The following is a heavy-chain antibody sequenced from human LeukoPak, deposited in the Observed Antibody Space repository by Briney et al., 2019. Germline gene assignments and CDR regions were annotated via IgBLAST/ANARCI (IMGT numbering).Heavy chain of an antibody. CDR2: IYTSGST. CDR1: GGSISSYY. CDR3: ARVRVDNLGLYYFDY. V-gene: IGHV4-4*07. Sequence: SETLSLTCTVPGGSISSYYWSWIRQPAGKGLEWIGRIYTSGSTNYNPSLKSRVTMSVDTSKNQFSLKLSSVTAADTAVYYCARVRVDNLGLYYFDYWGQGTLVTVSS. D-gene: IGHD1-1*01. J-gene: IGHJ4*02.